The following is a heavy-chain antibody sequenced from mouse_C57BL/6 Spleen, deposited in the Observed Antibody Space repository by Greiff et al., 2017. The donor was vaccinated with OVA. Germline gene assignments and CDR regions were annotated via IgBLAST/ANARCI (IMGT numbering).Heavy chain of an antibody. Sequence: VQLKESGPVLVKPGASVKMSCKASGYTFTDYYMNWVKQSHGKSLEWIGVINPYNGGTSYNQKFKGKATLTVDKSSSTAYMELNSLTSEDSAVYYCARKTTVVATPFDYWGQGTTLTVSS. CDR1: GYTFTDYY. CDR3: ARKTTVVATPFDY. D-gene: IGHD1-1*01. V-gene: IGHV1-19*01. CDR2: INPYNGGT. J-gene: IGHJ2*01.